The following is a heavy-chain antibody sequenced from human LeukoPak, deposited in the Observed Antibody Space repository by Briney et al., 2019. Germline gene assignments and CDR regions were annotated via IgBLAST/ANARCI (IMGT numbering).Heavy chain of an antibody. CDR3: AHRAFLRYFGWAFDY. J-gene: IGHJ4*02. V-gene: IGHV2-5*01. D-gene: IGHD3-9*01. CDR2: IYWNDDK. CDR1: GFSLSTTGVG. Sequence: SGPTLVKPTQTLTLTCTFSGFSLSTTGVGVGWIRQPPGKALQWLALIYWNDDKRYSPSLQSRLTITKDTSKKQVVLTMTNIDPVDTATYYCAHRAFLRYFGWAFDYWGQGTLVTVSS.